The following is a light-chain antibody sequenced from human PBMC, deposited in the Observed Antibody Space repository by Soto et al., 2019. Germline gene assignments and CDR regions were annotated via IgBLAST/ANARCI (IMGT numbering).Light chain of an antibody. J-gene: IGKJ5*01. CDR3: MQALQTPLT. V-gene: IGKV2-28*01. CDR1: RVLLHSNGYNY. CDR2: LVS. Sequence: ESVPTHPPLSLPVNPGEPASISCVSSRVLLHSNGYNYVDWYLKKPGQYPQXLIYLVSNRASGVPDRFSGSGSGTDFKLKISRVEAEDVGLYYRMQALQTPLTFGQGTKVDIK.